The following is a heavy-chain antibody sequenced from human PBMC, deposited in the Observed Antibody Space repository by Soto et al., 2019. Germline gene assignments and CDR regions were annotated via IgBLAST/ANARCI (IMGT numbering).Heavy chain of an antibody. J-gene: IGHJ6*02. D-gene: IGHD3-22*01. CDR1: GFTVSSNY. Sequence: GSLRLSCAASGFTVSSNYMSWVRQAPGKGLEWIGYIYYSGSTNYNPSLKSRVTISVDTSKNQFSLKLSSVTAADTAVYYCAKGYDSSDYYYGMDVWGQGTTVTVSS. CDR3: AKGYDSSDYYYGMDV. V-gene: IGHV4-59*08. CDR2: IYYSGST.